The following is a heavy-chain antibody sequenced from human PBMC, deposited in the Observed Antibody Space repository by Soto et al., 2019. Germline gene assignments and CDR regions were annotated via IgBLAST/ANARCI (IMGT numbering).Heavy chain of an antibody. CDR3: VRGIGYIDS. J-gene: IGHJ4*02. CDR1: GDSVSSNSAA. CDR2: TYYGSKWYN. V-gene: IGHV6-1*01. D-gene: IGHD3-3*01. Sequence: QVQLQQSGPGLVKPSQTLSLTCAISGDSVSSNSAAWSWIRQSPSRGLEWLGRTYYGSKWYNDYALSVNSRITINPDTSKNQFSLQLKFVTPEDTAVYYCVRGIGYIDSWGQGTLVTVSS.